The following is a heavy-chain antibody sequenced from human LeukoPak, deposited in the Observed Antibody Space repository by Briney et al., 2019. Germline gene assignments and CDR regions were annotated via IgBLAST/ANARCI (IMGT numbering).Heavy chain of an antibody. CDR1: GFTFDDYA. CDR2: ISGDGDTT. J-gene: IGHJ5*02. CDR3: AKDGGNIYNWFDP. V-gene: IGHV3-43*02. Sequence: GGSLRLSCAASGFTFDDYATRWVRQPPGKGLEWLSLISGDGDTTYYADSVKGRFTIPRDNSKNTLYVQMNSLRTEDTALYYCAKDGGNIYNWFDPWGQGTLVTVSS. D-gene: IGHD3-16*01.